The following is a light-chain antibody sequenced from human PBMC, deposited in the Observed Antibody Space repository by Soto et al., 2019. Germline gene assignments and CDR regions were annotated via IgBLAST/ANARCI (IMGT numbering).Light chain of an antibody. Sequence: QSALTQPASVSGSPGQSITISCTGTSSDVGGYNYVSWYQQHPGKAPKLMIYDVSNRPSGVSNRFSGSKSGNTASLTISGLQAEDEADYSCSSYTSSSTYVFGNGTKVTVL. CDR2: DVS. V-gene: IGLV2-14*01. CDR1: SSDVGGYNY. J-gene: IGLJ1*01. CDR3: SSYTSSSTYV.